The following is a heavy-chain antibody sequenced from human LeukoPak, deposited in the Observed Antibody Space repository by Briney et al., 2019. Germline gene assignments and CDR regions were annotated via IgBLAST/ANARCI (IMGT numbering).Heavy chain of an antibody. Sequence: GGSLRLSCAASGFTFSSYEMNWVRQAPGKGLEWVSYISSASGSTIYYADSVKGRFTISRDNAKNSLYLQMNSLRAEDTAVYYCARRYCSSTSCLLDYWGQGTLVTVSS. CDR3: ARRYCSSTSCLLDY. J-gene: IGHJ4*02. D-gene: IGHD2-2*01. CDR1: GFTFSSYE. V-gene: IGHV3-48*03. CDR2: ISSASGSTI.